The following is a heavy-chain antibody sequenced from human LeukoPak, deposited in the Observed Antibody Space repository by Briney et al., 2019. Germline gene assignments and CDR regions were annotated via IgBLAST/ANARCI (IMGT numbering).Heavy chain of an antibody. D-gene: IGHD4-17*01. CDR3: ARALYGDYVRDWFDP. CDR1: GYTFTSYD. Sequence: ASVKVSCKASGYTFTSYDINWVRQATGQGLEWMGWINPNSGGTNYAQKFQGRVTMTRDTSISTAYMELSRLRSDDTAVYYCARALYGDYVRDWFDPWGQGTLVTVSS. CDR2: INPNSGGT. J-gene: IGHJ5*02. V-gene: IGHV1-2*02.